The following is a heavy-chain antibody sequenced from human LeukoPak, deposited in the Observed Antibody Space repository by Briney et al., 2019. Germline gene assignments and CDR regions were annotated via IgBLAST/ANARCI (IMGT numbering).Heavy chain of an antibody. J-gene: IGHJ5*02. Sequence: SETLSLTCTVSGGSISSNCCYWGWIRQSPGKGLEWIGNIYYSGSTYYNPSLKSRVTMSVDTSKNQFSLKLSSVTAADTAVYYCARDPSQQHLVHLNWFDPWGQGTLVTVSS. CDR1: GGSISSNCCY. CDR3: ARDPSQQHLVHLNWFDP. V-gene: IGHV4-39*07. D-gene: IGHD6-13*01. CDR2: IYYSGST.